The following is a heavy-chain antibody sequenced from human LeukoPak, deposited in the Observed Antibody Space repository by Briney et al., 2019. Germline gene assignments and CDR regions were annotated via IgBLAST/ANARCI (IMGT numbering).Heavy chain of an antibody. V-gene: IGHV1-2*02. CDR1: GYTFTSYY. Sequence: GASAKVSCKASGYTFTSYYMHWVRQAPGQGLEWMGWINPNSGGTNYAQKFQGRVTMTRDTSISTAYMELSRLRSDDTAVYYCARAITMIVVVISDAFDIWGQGTMVTVSS. J-gene: IGHJ3*02. CDR3: ARAITMIVVVISDAFDI. CDR2: INPNSGGT. D-gene: IGHD3-22*01.